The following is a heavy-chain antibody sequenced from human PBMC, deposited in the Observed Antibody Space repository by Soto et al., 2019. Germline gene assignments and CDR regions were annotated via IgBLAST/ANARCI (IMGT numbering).Heavy chain of an antibody. D-gene: IGHD3-16*02. CDR2: ISGSGGST. V-gene: IGHV3-23*01. CDR3: AKAPNRLGELSFIDY. Sequence: SLRLSCTASGCNCVNLAISRVLQTPGKGLEWVSAISGSGGSTYYADSVKGRFTISRDNSKNTLYLQMNSLRAEDTAVYYCAKAPNRLGELSFIDYWGQGTLVTVSS. J-gene: IGHJ4*02. CDR1: GCNCVNLA.